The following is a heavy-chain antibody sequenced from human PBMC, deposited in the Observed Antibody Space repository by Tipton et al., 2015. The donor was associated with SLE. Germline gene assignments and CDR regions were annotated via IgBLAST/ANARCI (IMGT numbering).Heavy chain of an antibody. CDR3: AKSAHFLGYCNGGRCFDYFDS. V-gene: IGHV3-73*01. D-gene: IGHD2-15*01. J-gene: IGHJ4*02. CDR1: GFTFSVSA. CDR2: IRGRADNYAT. Sequence: SLRLSCAASGFTFSVSAMHWVRQAPGKGREWIGRIRGRADNYATLYIASVKGRFTISRDDSKNTAYLQMNSLSAEDTAVYYCAKSAHFLGYCNGGRCFDYFDSWGQGTLVTVSS.